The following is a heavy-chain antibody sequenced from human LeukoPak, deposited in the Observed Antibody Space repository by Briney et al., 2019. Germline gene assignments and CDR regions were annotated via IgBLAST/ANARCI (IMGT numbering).Heavy chain of an antibody. CDR2: IQYDGSNK. CDR3: AKPGGRVGESLNGIDY. CDR1: GSAFSDYG. V-gene: IGHV3-30*02. Sequence: PGGSLRLSCAASGSAFSDYGLHWVHQAPGKGLEWVAFIQYDGSNKFHTDSVKGRFTISRDNSKNTLFLQMNSLRAEDTAVYYCAKPGGRVGESLNGIDYWGQGTLVTVS. D-gene: IGHD3-10*01. J-gene: IGHJ4*02.